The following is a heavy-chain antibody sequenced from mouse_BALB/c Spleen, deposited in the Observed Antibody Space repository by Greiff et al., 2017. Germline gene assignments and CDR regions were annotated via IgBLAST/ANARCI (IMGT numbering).Heavy chain of an antibody. CDR2: INPSSGYT. CDR1: GYTFTSYT. CDR3: ARYYYGSSYAMDY. J-gene: IGHJ4*01. Sequence: QVQLQQSGAELARPGASVKMSCKASGYTFTSYTMHWVKQRPGQGLEWIGYINPSSGYTNYNQKFKGKATLTADKSSSTAYMQLSSLASEDSAVYYCARYYYGSSYAMDYWGQGTSVTVSS. V-gene: IGHV1-4*01. D-gene: IGHD1-1*01.